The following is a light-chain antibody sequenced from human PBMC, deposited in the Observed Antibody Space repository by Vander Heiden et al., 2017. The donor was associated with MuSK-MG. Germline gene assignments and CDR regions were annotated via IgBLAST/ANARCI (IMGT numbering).Light chain of an antibody. J-gene: IGLJ3*02. CDR2: SHN. CDR3: AAWDDSLKGWV. CDR1: DSNIGENT. V-gene: IGLV1-44*01. Sequence: SMLTQAPSVSGTPGQRLTIPCSGSDSNIGENTGNWYQQVPGTAPKLLIYSHNQRPSGVPDRFSGSKSGTSAALAISGLHPDDEADYYCAAWDDSLKGWVFGGGTKLSVL.